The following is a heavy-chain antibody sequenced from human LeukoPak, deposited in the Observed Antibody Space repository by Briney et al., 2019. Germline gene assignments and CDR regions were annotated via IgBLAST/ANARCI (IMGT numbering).Heavy chain of an antibody. V-gene: IGHV1-18*01. CDR2: ISAYNGNT. D-gene: IGHD5-12*01. J-gene: IGHJ4*02. Sequence: GASVKVSCKASGYTFTSYDINWVRQATGQGLEWMGWISAYNGNTNYAQKLQGRVTMTTDTSTGTAYMELRSLRSDDTAVYYCARVGSPDSGYAYDYWGQGTLVTVSS. CDR3: ARVGSPDSGYAYDY. CDR1: GYTFTSYD.